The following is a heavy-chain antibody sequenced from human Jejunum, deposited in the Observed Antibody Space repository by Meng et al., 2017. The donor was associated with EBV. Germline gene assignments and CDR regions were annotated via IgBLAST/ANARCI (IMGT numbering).Heavy chain of an antibody. J-gene: IGHJ4*02. CDR2: FYHGGGT. D-gene: IGHD5-18*01. CDR1: GGSVNIVTYY. CDR3: ARGIRARYSSMSSGAFYFDF. V-gene: IGHV4-61*01. Sequence: QVQLHAPAPRRQLPPETLAVTSSAAGGSVNIVTYYGSWIRQPPGKGLECIGYFYHGGGTNYNPSLKSRVTISVDTSKNKFSLSLTSVTAADTAVYYCARGIRARYSSMSSGAFYFDFWGQGALVTVSS.